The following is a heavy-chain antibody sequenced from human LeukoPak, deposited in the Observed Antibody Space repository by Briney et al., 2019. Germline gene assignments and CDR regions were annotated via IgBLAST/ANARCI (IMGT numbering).Heavy chain of an antibody. V-gene: IGHV3-30*18. CDR3: AKRMGPSIAATDLDF. J-gene: IGHJ4*02. CDR1: GFTFSSYG. D-gene: IGHD6-13*01. CDR2: ISYDGTNK. Sequence: GGSLRLSCAASGFTFSSYGMHWVRQAPGKGLEWVAVISYDGTNKYYTDSVKGRFTISRDNSKNTLYLQMNTLRVEDTAVYYCAKRMGPSIAATDLDFWGQGTLVTVSS.